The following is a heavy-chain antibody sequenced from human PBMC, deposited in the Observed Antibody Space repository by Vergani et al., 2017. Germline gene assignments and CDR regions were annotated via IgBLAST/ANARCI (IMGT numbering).Heavy chain of an antibody. Sequence: EVQLLESGGDLVQPGGSLRLSCAASGFTFIMPAMSWVRQAPGKGLEWVSTRSASDRRTHYADSVKGRFTISRDSSKNTLFLHMNSLRPEDTAVYYCAKVGRSEVAGTFGAFDIWGQGTMVTVSS. CDR3: AKVGRSEVAGTFGAFDI. CDR1: GFTFIMPA. J-gene: IGHJ3*02. CDR2: RSASDRRT. V-gene: IGHV3-23*01. D-gene: IGHD6-19*01.